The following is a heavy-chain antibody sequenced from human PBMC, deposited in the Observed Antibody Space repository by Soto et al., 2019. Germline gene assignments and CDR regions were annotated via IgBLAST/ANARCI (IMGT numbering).Heavy chain of an antibody. CDR2: IRSKAYGKTA. V-gene: IGHV3-49*04. CDR1: GFTFGDYA. Sequence: QTGGSLRLSCIASGFTFGDYAVSWVRQAPGKGLEWVCFIRSKAYGKTAEYAASMKGRISISRDDSNSIAYLQINGLTTEDTAVYYCTRLQRGLYGDYYGMDVWGQGTTVTVSS. D-gene: IGHD3-10*02. J-gene: IGHJ6*02. CDR3: TRLQRGLYGDYYGMDV.